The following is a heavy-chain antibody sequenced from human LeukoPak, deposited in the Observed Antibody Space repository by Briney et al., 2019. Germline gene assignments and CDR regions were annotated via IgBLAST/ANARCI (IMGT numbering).Heavy chain of an antibody. CDR2: IRQDGSEK. V-gene: IGHV3-7*01. Sequence: PGRSLRLSCLASGFTVSSTYMSWVRQAPGKGLEWVANIRQDGSEKYYVASVRGRFTISRDNAKNSLYLQMNSLRGEDTAVYYCARLADYDSSGYFDYWGQGTLVTVSS. CDR3: ARLADYDSSGYFDY. CDR1: GFTVSSTY. J-gene: IGHJ4*02. D-gene: IGHD3-22*01.